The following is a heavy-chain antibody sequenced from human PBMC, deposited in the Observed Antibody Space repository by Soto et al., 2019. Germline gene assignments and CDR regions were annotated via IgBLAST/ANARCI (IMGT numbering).Heavy chain of an antibody. D-gene: IGHD4-4*01. CDR1: GFTFRSHA. V-gene: IGHV3-30-3*01. J-gene: IGHJ6*02. CDR3: ARDLGVTTKGKYYYGMDV. Sequence: GGSLRLSCSASGFTFRSHAMHWVRQAPGKGLEWVAVISYDGNNKYYADSVKGRFTISRDNSKNTLYLQMNSLRAEDTAVYYCARDLGVTTKGKYYYGMDVWGQGTTVTVSS. CDR2: ISYDGNNK.